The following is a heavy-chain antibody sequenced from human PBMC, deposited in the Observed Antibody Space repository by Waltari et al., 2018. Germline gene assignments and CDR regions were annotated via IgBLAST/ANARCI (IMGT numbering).Heavy chain of an antibody. D-gene: IGHD6-19*01. CDR2: IYHSGST. Sequence: QVQLQESGPGVVKPSETLSLTCTVSGGSYYWRWIRQPPGKGLEWIGNIYHSGSTNYNASLKSRVTISVDTSKNQLSLNLRSVTAADTAVYYCARERSSDSSNYYMDVWGKGTTVTVSS. CDR3: ARERSSDSSNYYMDV. J-gene: IGHJ6*03. CDR1: GGSYY. V-gene: IGHV4-59*01.